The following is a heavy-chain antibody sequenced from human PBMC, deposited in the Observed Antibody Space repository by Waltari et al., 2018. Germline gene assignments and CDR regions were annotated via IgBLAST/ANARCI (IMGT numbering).Heavy chain of an antibody. Sequence: EVQLVESGGGLVPPGGSLRLSCAAPGCTLSNHWVHGVRQVPGKGLVWVSGIHNEGSSTRYADSVKGRLTISRDNAKNTVYLEMNSLRAEDTAVYYCARGGYFDWLSRFDYWGQGTLVTVSS. CDR2: IHNEGSST. D-gene: IGHD3-9*01. J-gene: IGHJ4*02. CDR3: ARGGYFDWLSRFDY. V-gene: IGHV3-74*01. CDR1: GCTLSNHW.